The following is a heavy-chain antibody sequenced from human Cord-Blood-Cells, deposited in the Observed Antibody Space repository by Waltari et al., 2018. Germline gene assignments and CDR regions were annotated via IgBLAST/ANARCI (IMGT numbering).Heavy chain of an antibody. D-gene: IGHD4-17*01. V-gene: IGHV1-69*02. CDR1: GGTFSSYT. J-gene: IGHJ4*02. Sequence: QVQLVPSGAEVKQPGSSVQVSCKASGGTFSSYTIIWVRQAPGQGLEWMGRIIPILGIANYAQKFQGRVTITADKSTSTAYMELSSLRSEDTAVYYCATLGSYDYGDNYWGQGTLVTVSS. CDR3: ATLGSYDYGDNY. CDR2: IIPILGIA.